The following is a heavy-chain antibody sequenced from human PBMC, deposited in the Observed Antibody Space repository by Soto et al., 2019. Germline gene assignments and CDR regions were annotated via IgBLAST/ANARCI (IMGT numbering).Heavy chain of an antibody. CDR3: ARAYYYDSSGYLNWFDP. Sequence: PSETLSLTCAVYGGSFSDYSWTWIRQPPGKGLEWIGEINHSGSTYYNPSLKSRVTISVDTSKNQFSLKLTSVTAEDTAVYYCARAYYYDSSGYLNWFDPWGQGTLVTVSS. D-gene: IGHD3-22*01. J-gene: IGHJ5*02. CDR2: INHSGST. CDR1: GGSFSDYS. V-gene: IGHV4-34*01.